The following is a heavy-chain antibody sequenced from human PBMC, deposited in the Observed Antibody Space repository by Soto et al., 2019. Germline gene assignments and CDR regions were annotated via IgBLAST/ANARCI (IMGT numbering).Heavy chain of an antibody. Sequence: SETLSLTCTVSGGSISSYYWSWIRQPPGKGLEWIGYIYYSGSTNYNPSLKSRVTISVDTSKNQFSLKLSSVTAADTAVYYCARSRRGYSYGPTYYYYYGMDVWGQGTTVT. CDR3: ARSRRGYSYGPTYYYYYGMDV. V-gene: IGHV4-59*08. D-gene: IGHD5-18*01. J-gene: IGHJ6*02. CDR2: IYYSGST. CDR1: GGSISSYY.